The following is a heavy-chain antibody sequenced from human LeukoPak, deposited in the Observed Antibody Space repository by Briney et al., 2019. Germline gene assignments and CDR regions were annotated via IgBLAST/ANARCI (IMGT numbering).Heavy chain of an antibody. Sequence: GGSLRLSCAASGFTFSSYAMSWVRQAPGKGLERVSAISGSGGSTYYADSVKGRFTISRDYAKNSLYLQMNSLRAEDTAVYYCARGAFTWIRHPYAMDVWGQGTTVTVSS. J-gene: IGHJ6*02. CDR2: ISGSGGST. CDR1: GFTFSSYA. CDR3: ARGAFTWIRHPYAMDV. D-gene: IGHD5-18*01. V-gene: IGHV3-23*01.